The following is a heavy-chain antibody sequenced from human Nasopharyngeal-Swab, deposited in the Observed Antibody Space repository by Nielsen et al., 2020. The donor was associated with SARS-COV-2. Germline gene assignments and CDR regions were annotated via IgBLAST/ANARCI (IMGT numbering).Heavy chain of an antibody. CDR2: ISPSSGYI. V-gene: IGHV3-21*01. CDR3: ARQDRFYYYLDV. Sequence: GSLRLSCAASGFTFGSFGMTWVRQAPGKGLEWVSYISPSSGYIYYAESLKGRFTISRDNGKNSVYLQMNSLRADDTAVYFCARQDRFYYYLDVWGKGTTVTVSS. J-gene: IGHJ6*03. CDR1: GFTFGSFG. D-gene: IGHD3-3*01.